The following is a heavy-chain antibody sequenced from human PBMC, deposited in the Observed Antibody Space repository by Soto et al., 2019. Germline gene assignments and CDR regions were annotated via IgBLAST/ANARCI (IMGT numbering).Heavy chain of an antibody. D-gene: IGHD3-22*01. J-gene: IGHJ2*01. V-gene: IGHV4-34*01. CDR1: GGSLSGYY. CDR2: INHSGST. CDR3: ARDLGYYDSSGYYYDGYWYFDL. Sequence: KSSETLSLTCAVYGGSLSGYYWSWIRQPPGKGLEWIGEINHSGSTNYNPSLKSRVTISVDTSKNQFSLKLSSVTAADTAVYYCARDLGYYDSSGYYYDGYWYFDLWGRGTLVTVSS.